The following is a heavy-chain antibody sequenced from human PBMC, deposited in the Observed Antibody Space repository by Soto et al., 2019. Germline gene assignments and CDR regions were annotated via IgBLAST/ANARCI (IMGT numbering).Heavy chain of an antibody. CDR3: ASGGNWFDP. J-gene: IGHJ5*02. CDR2: MYYNGNI. Sequence: PSGTLSLTCNASGGSISNYYWTWVRQSPEKGLEWIGYMYYNGNINYNPSLKSRVTISIDTSKNQFSLTLKSVTAADTAVYYCASGGNWFDPWGQGVLVTVSS. V-gene: IGHV4-59*01. D-gene: IGHD3-16*01. CDR1: GGSISNYY.